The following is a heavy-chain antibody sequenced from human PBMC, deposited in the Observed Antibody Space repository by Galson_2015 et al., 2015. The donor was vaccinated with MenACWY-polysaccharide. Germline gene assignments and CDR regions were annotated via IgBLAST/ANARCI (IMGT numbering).Heavy chain of an antibody. V-gene: IGHV1-2*02. CDR1: GYTFTGNF. CDR3: AMSKVISGSFGWFDP. Sequence: SVKVSCKASGYTFTGNFIHWVRQAPGQGFEWMGWINPNSGATSYAQKFQDRVTMTRDTSINTAYMELHRLRSDDTAVYYCAMSKVISGSFGWFDPWGQGTLVTVSS. J-gene: IGHJ5*02. D-gene: IGHD3-10*01. CDR2: INPNSGAT.